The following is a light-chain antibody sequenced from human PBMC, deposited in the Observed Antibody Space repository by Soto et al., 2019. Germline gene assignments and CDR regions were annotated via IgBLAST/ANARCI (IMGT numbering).Light chain of an antibody. V-gene: IGLV2-14*01. CDR2: EVS. J-gene: IGLJ1*01. Sequence: QSALTQPASVSGSPGQSITISCTGSSSDVGGYNYVSWYQQHPGKAPQLMIYEVSNRPSGVSNRFSGSKSGNTASLTISGLQAEDEADYYCVSFAGGTYVFGTGTKLTVL. CDR1: SSDVGGYNY. CDR3: VSFAGGTYV.